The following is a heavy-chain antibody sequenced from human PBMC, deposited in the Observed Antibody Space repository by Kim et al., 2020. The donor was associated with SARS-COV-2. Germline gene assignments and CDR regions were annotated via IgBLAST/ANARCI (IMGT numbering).Heavy chain of an antibody. CDR1: GFISSDYN. J-gene: IGHJ5*02. Sequence: GGSLRLSCAASGFISSDYNMDWVRQAPGKGLEWLGRSTNKHSGYNTHYAASVRGKFSISRDESKNSLYLQMNSLKTEDTAVYFCARDKMDGYSTLDLWGQGTLVTVSS. V-gene: IGHV3-72*01. CDR2: STNKHSGYNT. D-gene: IGHD4-4*01. CDR3: ARDKMDGYSTLDL.